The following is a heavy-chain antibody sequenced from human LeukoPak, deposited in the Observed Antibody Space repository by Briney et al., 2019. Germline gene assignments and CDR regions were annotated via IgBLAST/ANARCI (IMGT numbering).Heavy chain of an antibody. CDR3: ARQADDAFDI. Sequence: GESLEISCKGSGYSFNTYWIGWVRQMPGKGLEWMGIIYPGDSDTRYSPSFQGQVTISADKSISTAYLQWSSLKASDTAMYYCARQADDAFDIWGQGTMVTVSS. CDR1: GYSFNTYW. D-gene: IGHD6-19*01. CDR2: IYPGDSDT. J-gene: IGHJ3*02. V-gene: IGHV5-51*01.